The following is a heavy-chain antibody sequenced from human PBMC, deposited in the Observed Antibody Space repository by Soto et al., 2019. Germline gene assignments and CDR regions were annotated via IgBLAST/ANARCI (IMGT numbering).Heavy chain of an antibody. D-gene: IGHD1-26*01. Sequence: GGSLRLSCAASGFPFNNAWRNWVRQVPGKGLEWVGRVKSKADGGSGDYAAPVKGRFVVSRGDSKDIVYLQMNSLKIEDTGVYYCTTDSRTTLPEIRFDYWGHGTQVTVSS. CDR3: TTDSRTTLPEIRFDY. CDR2: VKSKADGGSG. J-gene: IGHJ4*01. V-gene: IGHV3-15*07. CDR1: GFPFNNAW.